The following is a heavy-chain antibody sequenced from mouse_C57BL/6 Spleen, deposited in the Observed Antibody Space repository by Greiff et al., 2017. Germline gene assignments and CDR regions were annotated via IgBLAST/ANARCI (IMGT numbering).Heavy chain of an antibody. CDR3: ARGVYGNFAMDY. D-gene: IGHD2-1*01. V-gene: IGHV5-17*01. J-gene: IGHJ4*01. CDR2: ISSGSSTI. CDR1: GFTFSDYG. Sequence: EVQLVESGGGLVKPGGSLKLSCAASGFTFSDYGMHWVRQAPEKGLEWVAYISSGSSTIYYADTVKGRFTISRDNAKNTLFLQMTSLRSEDTAMYYCARGVYGNFAMDYWGQGTSVTVSS.